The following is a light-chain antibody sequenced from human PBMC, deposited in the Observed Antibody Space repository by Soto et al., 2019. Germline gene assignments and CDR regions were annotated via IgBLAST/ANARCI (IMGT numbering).Light chain of an antibody. CDR3: SSYTSSNTVV. CDR1: SGDVGGYDY. CDR2: DVS. J-gene: IGLJ2*01. Sequence: QAVVTQPASVSGSPGQSITISCAGTSGDVGGYDYVSWYQQHPGKAPKLMIYDVSNRPSGVSNRFSGSKSGNTASLTISGLQAEDEADYYCSSYTSSNTVVFGGGNKLTVL. V-gene: IGLV2-14*01.